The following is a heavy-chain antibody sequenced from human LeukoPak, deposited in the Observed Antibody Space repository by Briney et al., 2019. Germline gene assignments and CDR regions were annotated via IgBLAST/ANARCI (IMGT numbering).Heavy chain of an antibody. J-gene: IGHJ4*02. CDR3: ARGTYSSGWNY. V-gene: IGHV4-30-2*01. CDR1: GGSISSGGYS. Sequence: SETLSLTCAVSGGSISSGGYSWSWIRQPPGKGLEWIGYIYHSGSTYYNPSLKSRVTISVDTSKNQFSLKLSSVTAADTAVYYCARGTYSSGWNYWGQGTLVTVSS. CDR2: IYHSGST. D-gene: IGHD6-19*01.